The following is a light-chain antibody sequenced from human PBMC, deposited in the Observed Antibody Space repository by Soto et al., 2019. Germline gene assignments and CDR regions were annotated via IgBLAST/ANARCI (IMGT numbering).Light chain of an antibody. CDR3: QQYYSYPQT. J-gene: IGKJ1*01. CDR2: AAS. Sequence: AIRMTQSPSSFSESTGERVTITCRASQGIRSYLAWYQQKPGKAPKLLIYAASTLQSGVPSRFSGSGSGTDFTLTISCLQSEDFATYYCQQYYSYPQTFGQGTKVEIK. V-gene: IGKV1-8*01. CDR1: QGIRSY.